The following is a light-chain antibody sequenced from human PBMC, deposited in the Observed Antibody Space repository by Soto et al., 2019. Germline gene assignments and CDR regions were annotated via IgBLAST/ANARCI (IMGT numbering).Light chain of an antibody. CDR2: GAS. V-gene: IGKV3-20*01. J-gene: IGKJ1*01. CDR3: QQYGSSPT. CDR1: QSVSSSY. Sequence: EIVLTQSPGTLSLSPGERATLSCRASQSVSSSYLAWYQQKPGQAPRILIYGASSRATGIPDRFSGSGSGTDFTLTISRVEAEDFAVYYCQQYGSSPTFGQGTKVEIK.